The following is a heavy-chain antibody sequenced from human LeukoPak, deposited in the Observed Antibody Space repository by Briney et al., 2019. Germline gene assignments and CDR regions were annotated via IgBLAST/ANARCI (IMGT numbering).Heavy chain of an antibody. D-gene: IGHD2/OR15-2a*01. V-gene: IGHV3-7*01. J-gene: IGHJ4*02. CDR2: INQDGSED. CDR3: ARVYEGTDH. Sequence: GGSLRLSCAASGFTFSNAWMSWVRQAPGKGLEWVANINQDGSEDYYVDFVKGRFTISRDNAKKSLYLQMDSLRAEDTAVFCCARVYEGTDHWGQGTLVTVSS. CDR1: GFTFSNAW.